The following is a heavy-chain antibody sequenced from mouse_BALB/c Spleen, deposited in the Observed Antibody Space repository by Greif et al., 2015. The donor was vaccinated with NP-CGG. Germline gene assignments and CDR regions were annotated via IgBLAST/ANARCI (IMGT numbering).Heavy chain of an antibody. CDR3: ARNYAMDY. Sequence: VKLVESGAELAKPGASVKMSCKASGYTFTSYWMHWVKQRPGQGLEWIGYIDPSTGYTEYNQKFKDKATLTADKSSSTAYMQLSSLTSEDSAVYYCARNYAMDYWGQGTAVTVSS. CDR1: GYTFTSYW. V-gene: IGHV1-7*01. J-gene: IGHJ4*01. CDR2: IDPSTGYT.